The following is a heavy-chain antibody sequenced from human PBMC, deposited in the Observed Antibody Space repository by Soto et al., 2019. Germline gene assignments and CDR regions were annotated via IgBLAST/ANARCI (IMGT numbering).Heavy chain of an antibody. CDR3: ARLSMPITMIVVVPDPNWFDP. CDR1: GGSISSSSYY. CDR2: IYYSGST. V-gene: IGHV4-39*01. Sequence: QLQLQESGPGLVKPSETLSLTCTVSGGSISSSSYYWGWIRQPPGKGLEWIGSIYYSGSTYYNPSLKSRVTLSVDTSKNQFSLKLSSVTAADTAVYYCARLSMPITMIVVVPDPNWFDPWGQGTLVTVSS. D-gene: IGHD3-22*01. J-gene: IGHJ5*02.